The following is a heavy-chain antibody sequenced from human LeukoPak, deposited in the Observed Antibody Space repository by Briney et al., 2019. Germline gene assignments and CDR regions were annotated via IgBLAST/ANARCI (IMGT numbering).Heavy chain of an antibody. J-gene: IGHJ5*02. Sequence: SETLSLTCAVYGGSFSGYYRSWIRQPPGKGLEWIGEINHSGSTNYNPSLKSRVTISVDTSKNQFSLKLSSVTAADTAVYYCARSIAQYNWFDPWGQGTLVTVSS. CDR2: INHSGST. V-gene: IGHV4-34*01. CDR3: ARSIAQYNWFDP. D-gene: IGHD6-13*01. CDR1: GGSFSGYY.